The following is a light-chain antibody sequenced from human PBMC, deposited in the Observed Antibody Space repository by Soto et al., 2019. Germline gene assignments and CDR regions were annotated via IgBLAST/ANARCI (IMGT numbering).Light chain of an antibody. V-gene: IGLV2-8*01. CDR1: SSDVGAYNY. Sequence: QSALTQPPSASGSTGRSVTISCTGSSSDVGAYNYVSWYQQYPGKAPKLMIYEVTKRPSGVPDRFSGSKSGNTASLTVSGLQAEDESDYYCTSYVGNNIWVFGGGTKVTV. CDR2: EVT. J-gene: IGLJ3*02. CDR3: TSYVGNNIWV.